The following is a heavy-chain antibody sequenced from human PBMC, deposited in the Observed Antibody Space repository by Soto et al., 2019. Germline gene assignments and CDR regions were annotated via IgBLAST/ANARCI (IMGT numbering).Heavy chain of an antibody. CDR3: ARGPQDSYGMDV. V-gene: IGHV1-3*04. CDR2: INTGTAST. Sequence: QVQLVQSGAEVKKPGASVKVSYKASGYSFSDYTMHWVRRAPGQPPEWMARINTGTASTEYSQKFQGRVTITRDTSATTAYMDLSSLRSEDTAVYYCARGPQDSYGMDVWGQGTTVTVS. CDR1: GYSFSDYT. J-gene: IGHJ6*02.